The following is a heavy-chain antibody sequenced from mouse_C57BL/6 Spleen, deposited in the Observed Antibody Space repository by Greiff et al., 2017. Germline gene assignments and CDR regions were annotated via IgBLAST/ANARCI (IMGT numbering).Heavy chain of an antibody. V-gene: IGHV5-16*01. CDR1: GFTFSDYY. Sequence: EVQRVESEGGLVQPGSSMKLSCTASGFTFSDYYMAWVRQVPEKGLEWVANINYDGSSTYYLDSLKSRFIISRDNAKNILYLQMSSLKSEDTATYYCAREGTGTSFFDYWGQGTTLTVSS. J-gene: IGHJ2*01. CDR2: INYDGSST. CDR3: AREGTGTSFFDY. D-gene: IGHD4-1*01.